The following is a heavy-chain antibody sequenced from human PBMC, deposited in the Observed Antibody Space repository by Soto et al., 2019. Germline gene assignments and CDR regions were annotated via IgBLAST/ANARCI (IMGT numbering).Heavy chain of an antibody. V-gene: IGHV3-30-3*01. J-gene: IGHJ6*02. D-gene: IGHD6-13*01. CDR3: ARVRAEELDGMDV. CDR1: GFTFSSYA. Sequence: GGSLRLSCAASGFTFSSYAMHWVRQAPGKGLEWVAVISYDGSNKYYADSVKGRFTISRDNSKNTLYLQMNSLRAEDTAVYYCARVRAEELDGMDVWGQGTTVTVSS. CDR2: ISYDGSNK.